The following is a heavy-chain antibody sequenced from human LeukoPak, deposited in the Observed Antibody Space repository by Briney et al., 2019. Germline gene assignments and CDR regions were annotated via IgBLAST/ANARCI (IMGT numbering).Heavy chain of an antibody. Sequence: PGGSLRLSCAASGFTFSSHEMKWVRQAPGKGLEWVSYISRSGSSISYTDSVEGRFSISRDNAKNSLYLQMKSLRAEDTAVYYCARDGSNFDPFDYWAREPWTASPQ. CDR2: ISRSGSSI. J-gene: IGHJ4*02. CDR1: GFTFSSHE. D-gene: IGHD4-11*01. V-gene: IGHV3-48*03. CDR3: ARDGSNFDPFDY.